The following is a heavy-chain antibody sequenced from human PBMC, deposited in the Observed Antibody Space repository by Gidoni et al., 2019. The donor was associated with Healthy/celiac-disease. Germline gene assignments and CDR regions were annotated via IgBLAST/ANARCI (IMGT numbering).Heavy chain of an antibody. CDR3: ARWAGLTAIWHGFDY. J-gene: IGHJ4*02. CDR2: ISYDGSNK. Sequence: QVQLVESGGGVVQPGRSLRLSCAASGFTFSSYAMHWVRQAPGKGLEWVAVISYDGSNKYYADSVKGRFTISRDNSKNTLYLQMNSLRAEDTAVYYCARWAGLTAIWHGFDYWGQGTLVTVSS. V-gene: IGHV3-30-3*01. D-gene: IGHD2-21*02. CDR1: GFTFSSYA.